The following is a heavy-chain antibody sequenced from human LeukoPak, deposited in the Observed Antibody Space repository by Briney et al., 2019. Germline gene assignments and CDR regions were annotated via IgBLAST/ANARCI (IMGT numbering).Heavy chain of an antibody. V-gene: IGHV4-61*02. J-gene: IGHJ6*03. D-gene: IGHD3-3*01. CDR3: ARVDFGVVMGYYMDV. Sequence: PSETLSLTCTVSGGSISSGSDYWSWIRQPAGKGLEWIGLIYTSGSTNYNPSLKSRVTISVDTSKNQFSLKLSSVTAADTAVYYRARVDFGVVMGYYMDVWGKGTTVTVSS. CDR2: IYTSGST. CDR1: GGSISSGSDY.